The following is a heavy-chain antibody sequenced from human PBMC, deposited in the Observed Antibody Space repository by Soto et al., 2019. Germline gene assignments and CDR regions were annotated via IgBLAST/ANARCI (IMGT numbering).Heavy chain of an antibody. CDR3: ARSASSSWYSFDY. CDR2: IIPILGIA. D-gene: IGHD6-13*01. J-gene: IGHJ4*02. CDR1: GGTFSSYT. V-gene: IGHV1-69*02. Sequence: QVQLVQSGAEVKKPGSSVKVSCKASGGTFSSYTISWVRQAPGQGLEWMGRIIPILGIANYAQKFQGRVTITADKSTSTADMEQSSLRSEDTAVYYCARSASSSWYSFDYWGQGTLVTVSS.